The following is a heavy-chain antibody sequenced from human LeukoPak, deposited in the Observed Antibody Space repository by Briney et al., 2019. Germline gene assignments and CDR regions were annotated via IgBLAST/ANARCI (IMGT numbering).Heavy chain of an antibody. Sequence: GGSLRLSSVASGFTFPTYSMAWVRQAPGKGLDWVSSINAAGDDMYYADSVKGRFSISRDNLKNTLYLQMHSLRAEDRAIYYCAKGIFGVIHNGIDVWGQGTAVTVSS. CDR3: AKGIFGVIHNGIDV. J-gene: IGHJ6*02. CDR1: GFTFPTYS. V-gene: IGHV3-23*01. CDR2: INAAGDDM. D-gene: IGHD3-3*01.